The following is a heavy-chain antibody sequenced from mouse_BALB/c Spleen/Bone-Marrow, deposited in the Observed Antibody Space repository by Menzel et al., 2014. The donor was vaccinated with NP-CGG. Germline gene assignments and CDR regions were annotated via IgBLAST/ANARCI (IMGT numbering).Heavy chain of an antibody. D-gene: IGHD1-1*01. V-gene: IGHV1-87*01. CDR3: AREGYYYGSSIHYAMDY. Sequence: QVQLQQSGAELARPGASVKLSCKASGYTFTSYWMQWVKQRPGQGLEWIGAIYPGNGDTRYTQKFKGKATLTADKSSSTAYMQFSSLASEDSAVYYCAREGYYYGSSIHYAMDYWGQGTSVTVSS. CDR2: IYPGNGDT. J-gene: IGHJ4*01. CDR1: GYTFTSYW.